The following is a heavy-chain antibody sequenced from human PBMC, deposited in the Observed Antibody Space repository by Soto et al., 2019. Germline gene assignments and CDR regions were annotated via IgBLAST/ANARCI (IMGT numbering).Heavy chain of an antibody. J-gene: IGHJ2*01. V-gene: IGHV4-4*02. CDR3: VRASVRGYGYYGITPLYFFDY. CDR2: VFHSGNS. Sequence: VQLQESGPGLVKPSGTLSLTCAVSGGSVSSDNSWTWVRQPPGKSLEWIGAVFHSGNSNSNPSLKSRVTMSVDHSKSQFSRKLDSVTAADTAVYYCVRASVRGYGYYGITPLYFFDYWGRGTLVTVSS. CDR1: GGSVSSDNS. D-gene: IGHD4-17*01.